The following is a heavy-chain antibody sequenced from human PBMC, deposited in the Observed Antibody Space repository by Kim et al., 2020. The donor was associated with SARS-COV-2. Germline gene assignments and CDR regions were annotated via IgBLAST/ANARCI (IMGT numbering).Heavy chain of an antibody. Sequence: GESLQISCKGSGYSFTSYWIGWVRQMPGKGLEWMGLIYPGDSDTRYSPSFQGQVTISADKSISTAYLQWSSLKASDTAMYYCARHLGDYYDSSGAFDIWGQGTMVTVSS. J-gene: IGHJ3*02. V-gene: IGHV5-51*01. D-gene: IGHD3-22*01. CDR1: GYSFTSYW. CDR2: IYPGDSDT. CDR3: ARHLGDYYDSSGAFDI.